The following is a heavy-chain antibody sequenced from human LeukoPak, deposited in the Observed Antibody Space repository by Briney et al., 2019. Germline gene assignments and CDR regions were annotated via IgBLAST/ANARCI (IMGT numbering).Heavy chain of an antibody. V-gene: IGHV3-30-3*01. CDR2: ISYDGSNK. D-gene: IGHD3-22*01. Sequence: GGSLRLSCAASGFTFSSYAMHWVRQAPGKGLEWVAVISYDGSNKYYADSVKGRFTISRDNSKNTLYLQMNSLRAEDTAVYYCAKEDDSSGYQTPYYFDYWGQGALVTVSS. J-gene: IGHJ4*02. CDR1: GFTFSSYA. CDR3: AKEDDSSGYQTPYYFDY.